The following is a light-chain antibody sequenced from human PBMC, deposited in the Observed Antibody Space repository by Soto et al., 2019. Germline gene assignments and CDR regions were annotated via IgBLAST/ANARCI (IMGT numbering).Light chain of an antibody. CDR3: QQYGSSPPTWT. V-gene: IGKV3-20*01. CDR1: QSVSSRS. J-gene: IGKJ1*01. CDR2: GAS. Sequence: VLTQSPGTLSLSPGERATLSCRASQSVSSRSLAWYQQKPGQAPRLLIYGASSRATGIPDRFSGSGSGTDFILTISRLEPEDFAVYFCQQYGSSPPTWTFGQGTKVEIK.